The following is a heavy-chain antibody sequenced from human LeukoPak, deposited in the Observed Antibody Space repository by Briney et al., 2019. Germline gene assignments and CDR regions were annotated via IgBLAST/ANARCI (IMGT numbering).Heavy chain of an antibody. CDR1: GYSFTSND. D-gene: IGHD1-26*01. V-gene: IGHV1-8*01. CDR2: MNPNSGNT. J-gene: IGHJ4*02. CDR3: ARGRNGVTTAY. Sequence: ASVKVSCTASGYSFTSNDINWVRQATGQGLEEMGWMNPNSGNTGYAQNFHGRVTTTRNTSISTAYMELSSLRSEDTAVYYCARGRNGVTTAYWGQGTLVTVSS.